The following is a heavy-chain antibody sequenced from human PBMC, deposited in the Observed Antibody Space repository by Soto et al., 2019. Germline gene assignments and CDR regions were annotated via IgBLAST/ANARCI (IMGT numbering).Heavy chain of an antibody. CDR2: ISSSSSYI. D-gene: IGHD2-2*01. J-gene: IGHJ1*01. CDR3: ARASDQRLCTDGYAPP. CDR1: GFTFSIYS. Sequence: VGSLGLSFAASGFTFSIYSMNWVRQAPGQGLEWVSSISSSSSYIYYADSVKGRFTISRDNATNSLYLQMNSLRAEDKAVYYCARASDQRLCTDGYAPPWGKGTVGTV. V-gene: IGHV3-21*01.